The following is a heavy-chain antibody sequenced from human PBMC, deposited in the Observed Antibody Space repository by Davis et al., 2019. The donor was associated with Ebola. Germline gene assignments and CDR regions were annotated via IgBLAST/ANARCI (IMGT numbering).Heavy chain of an antibody. CDR1: GFTFSSYG. CDR2: ISYDGSNK. CDR3: AKVGYPGY. J-gene: IGHJ4*02. Sequence: GGSLRLSCAASGFTFSSYGMHWVRQAPGKGLEWVAVISYDGSNKYYADSVKGRFTISRDNSKNTLYLQMNSRRAEDTAVYYCAKVGYPGYWGQGTLVTVSS. V-gene: IGHV3-30*18. D-gene: IGHD2-15*01.